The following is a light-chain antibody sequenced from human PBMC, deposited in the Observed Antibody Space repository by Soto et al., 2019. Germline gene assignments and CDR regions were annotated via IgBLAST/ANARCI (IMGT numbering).Light chain of an antibody. CDR2: AAS. CDR1: QSISSY. V-gene: IGKV1-39*01. J-gene: IGKJ1*01. CDR3: QQSYSTPRRPWS. Sequence: DIQMTQSPSSLSASFRDRVTITCPASQSISSYLNWYQQKPGKAPKLLIYAASSLQSGVPSRFSGSGSGTDFTLTISSLQPEDFATYYCQQSYSTPRRPWSFGQGTKVDIK.